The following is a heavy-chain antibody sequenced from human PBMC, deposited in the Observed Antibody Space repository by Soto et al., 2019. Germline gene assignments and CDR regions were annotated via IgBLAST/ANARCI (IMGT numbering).Heavy chain of an antibody. D-gene: IGHD3-3*01. CDR1: GFTFSSYA. CDR2: ISYDGSNK. J-gene: IGHJ4*02. CDR3: ARDSYYDFWSGYLDY. V-gene: IGHV3-30-3*01. Sequence: GGSLRLSCAASGFTFSSYAMHWVRQAPGKGLEWVAVISYDGSNKYYADSVKGRFTISRDNSKNTLYLQMNSLRAEDTAVYYCARDSYYDFWSGYLDYWGQGTLVTVS.